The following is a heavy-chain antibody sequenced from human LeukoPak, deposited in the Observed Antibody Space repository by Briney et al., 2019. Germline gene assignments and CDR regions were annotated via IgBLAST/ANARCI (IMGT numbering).Heavy chain of an antibody. CDR3: ARGGAITVVRGIIYGLDV. V-gene: IGHV3-53*04. CDR2: IYSGGNT. J-gene: IGHJ6*02. CDR1: GFTVSSKY. D-gene: IGHD3-10*01. Sequence: GGSLRLSCAVSGFTVSSKYMSWVRQAPGKGLEWVSVIYSGGNTYYADSVKGRFTISRHNSRNTVYLQMNSLRAEDTAIYYCARGGAITVVRGIIYGLDVWGQGTTVTVSS.